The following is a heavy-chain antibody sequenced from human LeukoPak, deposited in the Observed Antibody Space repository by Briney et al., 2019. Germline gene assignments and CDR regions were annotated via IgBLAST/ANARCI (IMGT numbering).Heavy chain of an antibody. CDR1: GFTFSSYA. Sequence: AGGSLRLSCAAPGFTFSSYAMTWVRQAPGKGLEWVSDIKGVDSSTYYVDSVKGRFTISRENAKSTLYLQLNSLRAEDTADYYFAKGGCGSCYSYMDYRGQGTLVTVSS. J-gene: IGHJ4*02. CDR2: IKGVDSST. V-gene: IGHV3-23*03. CDR3: AKGGCGSCYSYMDY. D-gene: IGHD2-15*01.